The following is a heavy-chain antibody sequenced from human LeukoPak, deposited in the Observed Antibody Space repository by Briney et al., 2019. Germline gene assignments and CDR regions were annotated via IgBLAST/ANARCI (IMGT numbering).Heavy chain of an antibody. V-gene: IGHV3-9*01. Sequence: GGSLRLSCAASGFTFDDYAMHWVRQAPGKGLEWVSGISWNSGSIGYADSVKGRFTISRDNSKNTLYLQMNSLRAEDTAVYYCARGRQPGYGDNWFDPWGQGTLVTVSS. D-gene: IGHD4-17*01. CDR2: ISWNSGSI. CDR3: ARGRQPGYGDNWFDP. J-gene: IGHJ5*02. CDR1: GFTFDDYA.